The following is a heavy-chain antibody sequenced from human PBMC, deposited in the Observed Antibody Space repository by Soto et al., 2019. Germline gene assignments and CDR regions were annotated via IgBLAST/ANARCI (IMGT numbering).Heavy chain of an antibody. D-gene: IGHD3-10*01. CDR1: GDTFTGYY. Sequence: GGPVKVSCKASGDTFTGYYMHWVGQAPGQGLEWMGWINPNSGGTNYAQKFQGWVTMTRDTSISTAYMELSRLRSDDTAVYYCARDLYGSGSYSGPFDYWGQGPLVTVSS. J-gene: IGHJ4*02. CDR2: INPNSGGT. V-gene: IGHV1-2*04. CDR3: ARDLYGSGSYSGPFDY.